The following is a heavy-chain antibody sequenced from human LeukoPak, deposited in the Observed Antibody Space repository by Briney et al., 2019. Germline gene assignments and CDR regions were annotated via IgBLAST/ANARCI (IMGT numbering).Heavy chain of an antibody. Sequence: SETLSLTCTVSGGSISTSYWSWIRQPPGKGLEWIGYIYNSGSTNYSPSLKSRATISMDTSKNQFSLKLSSVTAADTAVYYCARDIGYDSSGTTGGDAFDIWGQGTMVTVSS. CDR2: IYNSGST. V-gene: IGHV4-59*12. CDR3: ARDIGYDSSGTTGGDAFDI. D-gene: IGHD3-22*01. J-gene: IGHJ3*02. CDR1: GGSISTSY.